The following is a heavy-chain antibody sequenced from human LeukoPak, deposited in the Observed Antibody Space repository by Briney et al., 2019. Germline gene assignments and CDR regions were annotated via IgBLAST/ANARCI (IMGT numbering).Heavy chain of an antibody. CDR2: IRGGGTSE. CDR1: GFTFSAYA. D-gene: IGHD4-17*01. J-gene: IGHJ3*02. CDR3: ARDPNGDYIGAFDM. Sequence: GGSLRLSCTASGFTFSAYAMMWVRQAPGKGPEWASAIRGGGTSEFYADSVKGRLRISRDNSKDTLFLQMNSLRAEDTAVYYCARDPNGDYIGAFDMWGPGTMVTVSS. V-gene: IGHV3-23*01.